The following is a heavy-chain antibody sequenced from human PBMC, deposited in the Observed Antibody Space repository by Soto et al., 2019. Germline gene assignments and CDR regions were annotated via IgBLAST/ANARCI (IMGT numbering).Heavy chain of an antibody. J-gene: IGHJ5*02. V-gene: IGHV4-30-2*01. Sequence: PSETLSLTCTVSGDSINNDGHSWSWIRQPPGEALEWIGYIYQTGTTQYNPSLSSRVSISADRSKNQFSLHLTSVTAADTAVYYCARAVFCTDGFCFPNWLDPWGQGILVTVYS. D-gene: IGHD2-8*01. CDR3: ARAVFCTDGFCFPNWLDP. CDR1: GDSINNDGHS. CDR2: IYQTGTT.